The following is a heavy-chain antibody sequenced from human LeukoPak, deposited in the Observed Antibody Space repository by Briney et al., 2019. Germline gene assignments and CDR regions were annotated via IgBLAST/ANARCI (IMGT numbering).Heavy chain of an antibody. CDR2: IYYSGST. CDR1: GGSISSGGYS. J-gene: IGHJ5*02. CDR3: ARRGDKGLDP. V-gene: IGHV4-30-4*07. Sequence: SQTLSLTCAVSGGSISSGGYSWSWIRQPPGKGLEWIGYIYYSGSTYYNPSLKSRVTISVYTSKNQFSLKLSSVTAADTAVYYCARRGDKGLDPWGQGTLVTVSS.